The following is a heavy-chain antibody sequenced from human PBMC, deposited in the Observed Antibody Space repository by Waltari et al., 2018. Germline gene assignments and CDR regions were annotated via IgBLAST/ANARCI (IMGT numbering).Heavy chain of an antibody. V-gene: IGHV3-30-3*01. J-gene: IGHJ4*02. D-gene: IGHD3-10*01. Sequence: FTFSRYAMHWVRQAPGKGLEWVAVISYDGSNKYYADSVKGRFTISRDNSKNTLYLQMNSLRAEDTAVYYCARVGITMVQPDYWGQGTLVTVSS. CDR3: ARVGITMVQPDY. CDR2: ISYDGSNK. CDR1: FTFSRYA.